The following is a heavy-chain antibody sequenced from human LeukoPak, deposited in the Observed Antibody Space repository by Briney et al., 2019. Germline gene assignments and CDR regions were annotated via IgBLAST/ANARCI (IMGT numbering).Heavy chain of an antibody. Sequence: GGSLRLSCAASGFTFDDYDMSWVRQAPGKGLEWVAVISYDGSNKYYADSVKGRFTISRDNSKNTLYLQMNSLRAEDTAIYYCATYRQVLLPFESWGQGTLVTVSS. D-gene: IGHD2-8*02. CDR1: GFTFDDYD. V-gene: IGHV3-30*03. CDR3: ATYRQVLLPFES. CDR2: ISYDGSNK. J-gene: IGHJ4*02.